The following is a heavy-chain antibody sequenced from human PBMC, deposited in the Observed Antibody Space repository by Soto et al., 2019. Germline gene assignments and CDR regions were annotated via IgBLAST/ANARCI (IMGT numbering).Heavy chain of an antibody. CDR1: GFSLSTSGVG. V-gene: IGHV2-5*02. D-gene: IGHD1-1*01. CDR2: IYWDDDK. Sequence: QITLKESGPTLVKPTQTLTLTCTFSGFSLSTSGVGVGWIRQPPGKALEWLALIYWDDDKRYSPSLKSRLTITKDTSKNQVVLTMTNMDPVDTATYYCAHRRSYTWNDWGTYWFDPWGQGTLVTVSS. J-gene: IGHJ5*02. CDR3: AHRRSYTWNDWGTYWFDP.